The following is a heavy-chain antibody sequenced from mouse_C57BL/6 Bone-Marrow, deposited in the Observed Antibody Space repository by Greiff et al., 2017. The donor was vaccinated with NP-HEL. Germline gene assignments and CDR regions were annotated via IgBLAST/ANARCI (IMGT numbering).Heavy chain of an antibody. CDR2: IDPSDSYT. CDR3: ARSWFAWFAY. D-gene: IGHD2-2*01. V-gene: IGHV1-59*01. J-gene: IGHJ3*01. Sequence: QVQLQQPGAELVRPGTSVKLSCKASGYTFTSYWMHWVKQRPGQGLECIGVIDPSDSYTNYNQKFKGKATLTVDTSSSTAYMQLSSLTSEDSAVYYCARSWFAWFAYWGQGTLVTVSA. CDR1: GYTFTSYW.